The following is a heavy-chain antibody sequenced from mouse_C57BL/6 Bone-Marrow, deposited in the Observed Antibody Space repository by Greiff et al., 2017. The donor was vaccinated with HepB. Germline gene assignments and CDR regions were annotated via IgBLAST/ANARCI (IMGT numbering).Heavy chain of an antibody. D-gene: IGHD1-1*01. Sequence: EVKLVESGGGLVQPGGSLKLSCAASGFTFSDYYMYWVRQTPEKRLEWVAYISNGGGSTYYPDTVKGRFTISRDNAKNTLYLQMSRLKSEDTAMYYCARRGYYYGSSLEDWGQGTTLTVSS. CDR2: ISNGGGST. V-gene: IGHV5-12*01. J-gene: IGHJ2*01. CDR1: GFTFSDYY. CDR3: ARRGYYYGSSLED.